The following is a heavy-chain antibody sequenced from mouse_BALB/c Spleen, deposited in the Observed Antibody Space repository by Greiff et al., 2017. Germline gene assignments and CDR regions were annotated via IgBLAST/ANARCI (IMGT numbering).Heavy chain of an antibody. J-gene: IGHJ1*01. D-gene: IGHD2-1*01. CDR3: ARGSTGWYFDV. CDR2: ISSGGST. Sequence: EVKLVESGGGLVKPGGSLKLSCAASGFTFSSYAMSWVRQTPEKRLEWVASISSGGSTYYPDSVKGRFTISRDNARNILYLQMSSLRSEDTAMYYCARGSTGWYFDVWGAGTTVTVSS. V-gene: IGHV5-6-5*01. CDR1: GFTFSSYA.